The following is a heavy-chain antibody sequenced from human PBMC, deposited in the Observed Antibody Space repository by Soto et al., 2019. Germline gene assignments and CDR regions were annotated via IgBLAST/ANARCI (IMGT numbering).Heavy chain of an antibody. CDR2: IKQDGSEK. CDR1: GFSFGASG. V-gene: IGHV3-7*01. CDR3: ARDAYYGAIDS. J-gene: IGHJ5*01. D-gene: IGHD3-10*01. Sequence: EVQLMESGGGLVQPGGSLRLSCAASGFSFGASGMAWVRQAPGKGLEWVADIKQDGSEKNYVDSVKGRVTISRDNAKNSLYLQMNSLRAEDTAVYYCARDAYYGAIDSCGLGTLVTVSS.